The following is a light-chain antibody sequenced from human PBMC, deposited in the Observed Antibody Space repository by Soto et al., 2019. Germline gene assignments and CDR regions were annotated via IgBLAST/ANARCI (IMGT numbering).Light chain of an antibody. Sequence: DLPMAPSPSSLSASLGDRVPITCRASPSISSFLNWYQQKPGKAPKVLIYAASSLQSGVPSRFSGIGSGTDFTLSISSLQPEDFATYYCQQSYSGPLTFGGGTKVEIK. CDR1: PSISSF. CDR2: AAS. J-gene: IGKJ4*01. CDR3: QQSYSGPLT. V-gene: IGKV1-39*01.